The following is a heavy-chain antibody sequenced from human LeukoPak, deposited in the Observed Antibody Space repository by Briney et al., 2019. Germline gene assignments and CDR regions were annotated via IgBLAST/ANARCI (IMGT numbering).Heavy chain of an antibody. D-gene: IGHD4-23*01. CDR2: IIPIFGTA. J-gene: IGHJ4*02. V-gene: IGHV1-69*13. Sequence: SVKVSCKASGGTFSSHTINWVRQAPGQGLEWMGGIIPIFGTANYAQKFQGRVTITAVESTSTAYMEVSSLRSEDTAVYYCAGGWLAETMVVTPYNYWGQGTLVTVSS. CDR1: GGTFSSHT. CDR3: AGGWLAETMVVTPYNY.